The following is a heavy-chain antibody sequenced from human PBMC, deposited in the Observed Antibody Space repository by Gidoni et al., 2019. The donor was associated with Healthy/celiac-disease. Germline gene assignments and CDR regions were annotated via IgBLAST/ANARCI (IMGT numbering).Heavy chain of an antibody. J-gene: IGHJ3*02. Sequence: EVQLVESGGGLVQPGGSLRLSCAASGFTVSSNYMSWVRQAPGKGLEWVSVIYSGGSTYYADSVKGRFTISRDNSKNTLYLQMNSLRAEDTAVYYCATSSGASGYSYGDDAFDIWGQGTMVTVSS. CDR3: ATSSGASGYSYGDDAFDI. CDR2: IYSGGST. CDR1: GFTVSSNY. D-gene: IGHD5-18*01. V-gene: IGHV3-66*01.